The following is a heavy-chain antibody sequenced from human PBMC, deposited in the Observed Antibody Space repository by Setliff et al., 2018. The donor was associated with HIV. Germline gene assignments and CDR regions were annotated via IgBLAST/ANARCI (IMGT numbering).Heavy chain of an antibody. CDR2: VDSNNGNR. V-gene: IGHV1-18*01. D-gene: IGHD1-26*01. J-gene: IGHJ3*01. CDR1: GYSSSTYA. Sequence: ASVKVSCKASGYSSSTYAISWVRQAPGQGLEWMGWVDSNNGNRNFAQKFRGRVTMTTDISTNTAYMEVRSLSFDDTAVYYCARDRGISGSLGYYIGAFDLWGQGTVVTVSS. CDR3: ARDRGISGSLGYYIGAFDL.